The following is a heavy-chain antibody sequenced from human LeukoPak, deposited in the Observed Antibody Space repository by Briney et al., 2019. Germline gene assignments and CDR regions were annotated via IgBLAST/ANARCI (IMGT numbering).Heavy chain of an antibody. CDR3: ARDWVRGGMRGDL. D-gene: IGHD3-10*01. CDR2: IKQDGSQT. CDR1: EFIFRNYW. V-gene: IGHV3-7*01. Sequence: PGGSLRLSCAASEFIFRNYWMSWVRQAPGKGLEWVANIKQDGSQTYYVDSVKGRFTISRVNAKNSLYPQMNSLRAEDTAVYYCARDWVRGGMRGDLWGQGTMVTVSS. J-gene: IGHJ3*01.